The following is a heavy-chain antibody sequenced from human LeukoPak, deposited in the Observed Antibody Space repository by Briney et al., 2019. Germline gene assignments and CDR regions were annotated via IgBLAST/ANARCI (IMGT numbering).Heavy chain of an antibody. V-gene: IGHV4-59*01. CDR1: GGSISSDY. CDR2: IYYSGST. Sequence: SETLSLTCTVPGGSISSDYWSWIRQPPGKGLEWIGYIYYSGSTNYNPSLKSRVTISVDTSKNQFSLKLSSVTAADTAVYYCARLLPAGGDYYYYMDVRGKGTTVTISS. D-gene: IGHD3-10*01. J-gene: IGHJ6*03. CDR3: ARLLPAGGDYYYYMDV.